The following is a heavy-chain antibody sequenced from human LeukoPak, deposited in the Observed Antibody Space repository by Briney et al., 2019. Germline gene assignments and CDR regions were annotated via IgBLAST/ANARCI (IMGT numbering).Heavy chain of an antibody. CDR3: ARFPVGHYYYYYMDV. CDR2: INHSGST. V-gene: IGHV4-34*01. D-gene: IGHD1-14*01. CDR1: GGSFSGYY. Sequence: SETLSLTCAVYGGSFSGYYWSWIRQPPGKGLEWIGEINHSGSTNYNPSLKSRVTISVDTSKNQFSLKLSSVTAADTAVYYCARFPVGHYYYYYMDVWGKGTTVTVSS. J-gene: IGHJ6*03.